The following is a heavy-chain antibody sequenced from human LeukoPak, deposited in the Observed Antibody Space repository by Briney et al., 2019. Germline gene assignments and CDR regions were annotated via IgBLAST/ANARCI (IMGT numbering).Heavy chain of an antibody. D-gene: IGHD3-10*01. CDR1: GFDFSSHA. CDR2: FNDTGSST. J-gene: IGHJ4*02. V-gene: IGHV3-23*01. CDR3: AKDLLRIYWRTFDS. Sequence: PGGSLRLSCVASGFDFSSHAMIWVRQAPGKGLEWVSSFNDTGSSTYYADSVKGWFTISRDNSKNTLYLQMTNLRAEDTAVYFCAKDLLRIYWRTFDSWGQGALVIVSS.